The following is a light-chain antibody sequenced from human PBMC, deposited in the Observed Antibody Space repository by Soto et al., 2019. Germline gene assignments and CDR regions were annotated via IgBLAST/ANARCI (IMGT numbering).Light chain of an antibody. CDR2: GAA. Sequence: LSPATVSLSKGDRATLSCRASENVRTFVDWYQQKPGQAPRLLIYGAATRATGIPARFSGSGSGTEFTLTISSLQSEDFAVYYCQQYHNWPAFGQGT. CDR1: ENVRTF. J-gene: IGKJ1*01. CDR3: QQYHNWPA. V-gene: IGKV3-15*01.